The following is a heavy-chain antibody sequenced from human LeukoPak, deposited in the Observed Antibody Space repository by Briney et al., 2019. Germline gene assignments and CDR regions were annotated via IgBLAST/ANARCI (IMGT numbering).Heavy chain of an antibody. D-gene: IGHD6-6*01. J-gene: IGHJ6*03. CDR2: MNPNSGNT. CDR3: ARGQEQLVLYYYYYMAV. Sequence: ASVKVSCKASGYTFTGYDINWVRQATGQRLEWMGWMNPNSGNTGYAQKFQGRVTMTRNTSISTAYMELSSLRSEDTAVYYCARGQEQLVLYYYYYMAVWEKGTTVTVSS. V-gene: IGHV1-8*01. CDR1: GYTFTGYD.